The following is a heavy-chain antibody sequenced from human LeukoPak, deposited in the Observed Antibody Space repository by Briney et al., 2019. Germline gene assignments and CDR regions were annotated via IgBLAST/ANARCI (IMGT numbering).Heavy chain of an antibody. V-gene: IGHV1-69*04. J-gene: IGHJ4*02. Sequence: SVKVSCKASGGTFSSYAISLVRQAPGQGLEWMGRIIPIFGIANYAQKFQGRVTITADKSTSTAYMELSSLRSEDTAVYYCARDPEIYGDYVYFDYWGQGALVTVSS. CDR3: ARDPEIYGDYVYFDY. D-gene: IGHD4-17*01. CDR2: IIPIFGIA. CDR1: GGTFSSYA.